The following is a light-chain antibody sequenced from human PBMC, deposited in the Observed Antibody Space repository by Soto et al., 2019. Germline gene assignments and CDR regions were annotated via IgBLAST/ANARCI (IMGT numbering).Light chain of an antibody. CDR1: QRISSW. CDR2: DAS. J-gene: IGKJ5*01. V-gene: IGKV1-12*01. Sequence: GDRVTITCRSSQRISSWLAWYQQKPGKAPKLLIYDASSLERGVPSRFSGSGSGTDFTLTISSLHTEDFVTYYCQQANSFPITFGQGTRLEIK. CDR3: QQANSFPIT.